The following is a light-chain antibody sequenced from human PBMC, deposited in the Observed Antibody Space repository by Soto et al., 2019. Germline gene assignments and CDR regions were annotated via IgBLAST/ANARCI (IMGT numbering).Light chain of an antibody. Sequence: TVLTQTPLSSAVTLGQPASFSCESSESLVHSDGKTYLGWLHLRPGQPPRLLIYQISKRPPGVPDRFSGSGAGTNFTLKISRVEPEDVGIFYCMQASQLRTFGQGTKVEIK. J-gene: IGKJ1*01. CDR1: ESLVHSDGKTY. CDR2: QIS. CDR3: MQASQLRT. V-gene: IGKV2-24*01.